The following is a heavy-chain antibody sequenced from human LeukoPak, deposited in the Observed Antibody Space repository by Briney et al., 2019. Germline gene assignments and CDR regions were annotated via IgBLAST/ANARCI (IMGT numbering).Heavy chain of an antibody. Sequence: SQTLSLTCTVSGGSISSGGYYWSWIRQHPGKGLEWIGYIYYSRSTYYNPSLKSRVTISVDTSKNQFFLKLSSVTAADTAVYYCARGYCSSTSCFPGVFDYWGQGTLVTVSS. V-gene: IGHV4-31*03. J-gene: IGHJ4*02. CDR3: ARGYCSSTSCFPGVFDY. D-gene: IGHD2-2*01. CDR2: IYYSRST. CDR1: GGSISSGGYY.